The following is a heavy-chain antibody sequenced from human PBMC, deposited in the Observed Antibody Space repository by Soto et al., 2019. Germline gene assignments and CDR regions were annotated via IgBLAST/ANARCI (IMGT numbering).Heavy chain of an antibody. CDR1: GDSVSSNSAA. V-gene: IGHV6-1*01. J-gene: IGHJ5*02. Sequence: SQTLSLTCAISGDSVSSNSAAWNWIRQSPSRGLEWLGRTYYRSKWYNDYAVSVKSRITINPDTSKNQFSLQLNSVTPEDTAVYHCARGYYDYIWGSLNWFDPWGQGTLVTVSS. CDR2: TYYRSKWYN. D-gene: IGHD3-16*01. CDR3: ARGYYDYIWGSLNWFDP.